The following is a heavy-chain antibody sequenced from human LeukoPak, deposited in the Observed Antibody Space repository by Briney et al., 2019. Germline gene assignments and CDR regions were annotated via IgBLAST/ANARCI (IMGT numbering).Heavy chain of an antibody. Sequence: GGSLRLSCVVSGLTVSNNYMTWLRQAPGKGLEWVSLILSGGGTYYADSVKGRFTISRDSSKNTLYLQMNSLRAEDTALYYCARDPGAAAGNLWSWGQGTLVTVSS. V-gene: IGHV3-66*01. CDR1: GLTVSNNY. CDR3: ARDPGAAAGNLWS. J-gene: IGHJ5*02. CDR2: ILSGGGT. D-gene: IGHD6-25*01.